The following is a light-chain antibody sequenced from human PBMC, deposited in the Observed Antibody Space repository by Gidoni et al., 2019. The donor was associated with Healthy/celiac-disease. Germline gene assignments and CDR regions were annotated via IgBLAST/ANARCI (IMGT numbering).Light chain of an antibody. V-gene: IGLV1-40*01. Sequence: QSVLTQPPSVSGAPGQRVTISCTGRSSNIGAGYDVHWYQQTPGTAPKLLIYGNSNRPSGVPDRFSGSKSGTSASLAITGLQAEDEADYYCQSYDSSLSVFGGGTKLTVL. CDR2: GNS. J-gene: IGLJ2*01. CDR3: QSYDSSLSV. CDR1: SSNIGAGYD.